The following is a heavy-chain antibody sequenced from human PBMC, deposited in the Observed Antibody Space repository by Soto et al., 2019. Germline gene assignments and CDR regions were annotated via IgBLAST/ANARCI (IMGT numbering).Heavy chain of an antibody. CDR1: GVSVSINSAA. CDR2: TYYRSKWYN. J-gene: IGHJ5*02. CDR3: ARHHGSGWYGNWFDP. Sequence: QTLSLTCAISGVSVSINSAAWNWIRQSPSRGLEWLGRTYYRSKWYNDYAVSVKSRITINPDTSKNQFSLQLNSVTPEDTAVYYCARHHGSGWYGNWFDPWGQGTLVPVSS. V-gene: IGHV6-1*01. D-gene: IGHD6-19*01.